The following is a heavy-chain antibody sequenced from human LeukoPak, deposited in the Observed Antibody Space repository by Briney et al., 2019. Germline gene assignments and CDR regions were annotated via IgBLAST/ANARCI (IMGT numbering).Heavy chain of an antibody. Sequence: GGSLRLSCAASGFTFSNYAMSWVRQAPGKGLEWVSVIYSGGSTYYADSVKGRFTISRDNSKNTVYLQMNSLRADDTAVYYCARYYYDSSGYPYYFDYWGQGTLVTVSS. CDR2: IYSGGST. V-gene: IGHV3-53*01. CDR1: GFTFSNYA. J-gene: IGHJ4*02. CDR3: ARYYYDSSGYPYYFDY. D-gene: IGHD3-22*01.